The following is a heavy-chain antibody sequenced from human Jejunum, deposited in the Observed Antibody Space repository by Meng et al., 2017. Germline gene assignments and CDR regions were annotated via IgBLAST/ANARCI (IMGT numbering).Heavy chain of an antibody. J-gene: IGHJ4*02. V-gene: IGHV4-31*03. CDR1: GCSLSSGGYY. CDR2: IYYTGRT. Sequence: QVQLQESGPGLVKPSQTLSLPCTVSGCSLSSGGYYWNWIRQHAGRGLEWIGYIYYTGRTDYNPSLRSRVTISRDTSKNQFSLKVTSVTAADTAMYYCVARDGYNSPALGYWGQGNLVTVSS. D-gene: IGHD5-24*01. CDR3: VARDGYNSPALGY.